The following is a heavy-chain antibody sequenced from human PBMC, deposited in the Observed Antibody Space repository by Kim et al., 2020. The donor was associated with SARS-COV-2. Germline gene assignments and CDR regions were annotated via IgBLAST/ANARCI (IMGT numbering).Heavy chain of an antibody. CDR1: GGYISSYY. J-gene: IGHJ4*03. D-gene: IGHD5-12*01. CDR2: IYYSGST. Sequence: SETLSLTCTVSGGYISSYYWSWIRQPPGKGLDWIGYIYYSGSTNYNPSLKSRVTISVDTSKNQFSLKLSSLTAADTAVYYCAREGVDGYKSGPLGY. CDR3: AREGVDGYKSGPLGY. V-gene: IGHV4-59*01.